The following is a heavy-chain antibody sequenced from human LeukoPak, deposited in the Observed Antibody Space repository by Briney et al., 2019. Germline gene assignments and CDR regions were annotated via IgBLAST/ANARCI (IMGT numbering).Heavy chain of an antibody. Sequence: PGRSLRLSCAASGFTFSSYGMHWVRQAPGKGLEWVAVISYDGSNKYYADSVKGRFTISRDNSKNTLYLQMNSLRAEDTAVYYCARVMQKTYRDYYYYGMDVWGQGTTVTVSS. V-gene: IGHV3-30*03. CDR2: ISYDGSNK. CDR3: ARVMQKTYRDYYYYGMDV. CDR1: GFTFSSYG. D-gene: IGHD2-15*01. J-gene: IGHJ6*02.